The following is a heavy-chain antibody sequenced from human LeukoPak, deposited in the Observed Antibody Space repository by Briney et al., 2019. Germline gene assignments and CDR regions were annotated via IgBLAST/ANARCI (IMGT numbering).Heavy chain of an antibody. J-gene: IGHJ4*02. D-gene: IGHD6-6*01. CDR2: INPNSGGT. V-gene: IGHV1-2*02. CDR1: GYTFTGYY. CDR3: ARLGIAARPDY. Sequence: ASVKVSCKASGYTFTGYYMHWVRQAPGQGLEWMGWINPNSGGTNYAQKFQGRVTMTRDMSTSTVYMELSSLRSEDTAVYYCARLGIAARPDYWGQGTLVTVSS.